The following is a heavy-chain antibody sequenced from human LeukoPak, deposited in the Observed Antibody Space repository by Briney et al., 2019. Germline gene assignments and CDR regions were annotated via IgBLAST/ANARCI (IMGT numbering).Heavy chain of an antibody. CDR1: GYTFTNYG. V-gene: IGHV1-18*01. Sequence: ASVKVSCKASGYTFTNYGINWVRQAPGQGLEWMGWISAYNGNTKYAQKLQGRVTMTTDTPTSTAYMELRSLRPDDTAVYYCARSRKWELHGTDAFDIWGQGTMVTVSS. D-gene: IGHD1-26*01. CDR2: ISAYNGNT. J-gene: IGHJ3*02. CDR3: ARSRKWELHGTDAFDI.